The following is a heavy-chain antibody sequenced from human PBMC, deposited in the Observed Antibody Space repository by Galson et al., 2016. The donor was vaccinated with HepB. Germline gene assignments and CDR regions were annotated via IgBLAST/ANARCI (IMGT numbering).Heavy chain of an antibody. CDR2: ISYDGSHK. CDR1: GFTFRDYG. Sequence: SLRLSCAASGFTFRDYGMHWVRQAPGKGLEWVAVISYDGSHKYYAASVKGRFTISRDNSKNTLSLQMNSLRAEDTAVYYCAKNDILTGYSAFDYWGQGTLVTVSS. D-gene: IGHD3-9*01. J-gene: IGHJ4*02. CDR3: AKNDILTGYSAFDY. V-gene: IGHV3-30*18.